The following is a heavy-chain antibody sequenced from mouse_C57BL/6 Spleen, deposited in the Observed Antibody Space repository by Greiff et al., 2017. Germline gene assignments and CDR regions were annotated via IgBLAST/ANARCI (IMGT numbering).Heavy chain of an antibody. J-gene: IGHJ2*01. CDR2: INPSTGGT. D-gene: IGHD2-4*01. V-gene: IGHV1-42*01. CDR1: GYSFTGYY. Sequence: EVQRVESGPELVKPGASVKISCKASGYSFTGYYMNWVKQSPEKSLEWIGEINPSTGGTTYNQKFKAKATLTVDKTSSTAYMQLKSLTSEDSAVYYCARSRDDDGGDYLDYWGQGTTLTVSS. CDR3: ARSRDDDGGDYLDY.